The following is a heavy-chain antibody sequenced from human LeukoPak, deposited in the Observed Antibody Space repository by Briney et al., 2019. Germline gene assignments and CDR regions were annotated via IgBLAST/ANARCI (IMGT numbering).Heavy chain of an antibody. CDR3: ARELRGWFDP. J-gene: IGHJ5*02. CDR1: GYTFTSYY. V-gene: IGHV1-46*01. CDR2: INPSGGTT. D-gene: IGHD3-10*01. Sequence: ASVKVSFKASGYTFTSYYMHWVRQAPGQGLEWMGIINPSGGTTTYAQKFQGRVTMTRDTSTSTVYMELSSLRSEDTAVYYCARELRGWFDPWGQGTLVTVSS.